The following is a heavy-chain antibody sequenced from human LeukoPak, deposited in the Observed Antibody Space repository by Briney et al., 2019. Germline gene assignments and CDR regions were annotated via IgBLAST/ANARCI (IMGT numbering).Heavy chain of an antibody. CDR2: IRYDGSEE. CDR3: AKNVPRLNLYAFDI. J-gene: IGHJ3*02. CDR1: GFTFSSYG. V-gene: IGHV3-30*02. Sequence: GGSLRLSCAASGFTFSSYGMHWVRQAPGKGLEWVAFIRYDGSEEYYADSVKGRFTISRDNPRNTVYLLMNSLSTKDTGLYYCAKNVPRLNLYAFDIWGQGTVVTVSS.